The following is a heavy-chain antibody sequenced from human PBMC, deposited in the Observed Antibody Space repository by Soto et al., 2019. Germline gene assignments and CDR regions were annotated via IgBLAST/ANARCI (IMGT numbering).Heavy chain of an antibody. CDR2: INPKSGAT. Sequence: ASVKVSCKASGYTFSGYYMHWVRQAPGQGLEWMGWINPKSGATHFAQKFHGRVTMTRDTSISTAYIDLSRLRSDDTAVYYCATPGGPDSGGYYYFAFWGQGSPVTVSS. D-gene: IGHD3-22*01. J-gene: IGHJ4*02. V-gene: IGHV1-2*02. CDR1: GYTFSGYY. CDR3: ATPGGPDSGGYYYFAF.